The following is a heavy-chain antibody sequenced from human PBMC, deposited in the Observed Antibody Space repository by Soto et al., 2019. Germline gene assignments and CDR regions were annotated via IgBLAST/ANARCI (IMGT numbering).Heavy chain of an antibody. CDR2: IYFSGST. Sequence: ETLSLTCTVSGAYITSDSYYWSWIRQPPGKGLEWIGSIYFSGSTYYNSALKSRLAISIDMSKNQFSLNLSSVTDADTAVYYCARHLSESGYDLNYWGQGTPVTVSS. CDR1: GAYITSDSYY. J-gene: IGHJ4*02. D-gene: IGHD5-12*01. CDR3: ARHLSESGYDLNY. V-gene: IGHV4-39*01.